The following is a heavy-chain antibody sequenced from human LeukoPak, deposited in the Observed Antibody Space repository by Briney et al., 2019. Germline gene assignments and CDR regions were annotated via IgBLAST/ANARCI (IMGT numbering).Heavy chain of an antibody. D-gene: IGHD5-12*01. CDR1: GFTFSSYA. J-gene: IGHJ4*02. CDR3: ARGGAAFDN. V-gene: IGHV3-21*01. Sequence: GGSLRLSCVDSGFTFSSYAMSWVCQVPGKGLEWVSSISSSSRYIYYADSVKGRFTIARDNAKESLYVQMNSLRAEDTAVYYCARGGAAFDNWGQGTLVTVSS. CDR2: ISSSSRYI.